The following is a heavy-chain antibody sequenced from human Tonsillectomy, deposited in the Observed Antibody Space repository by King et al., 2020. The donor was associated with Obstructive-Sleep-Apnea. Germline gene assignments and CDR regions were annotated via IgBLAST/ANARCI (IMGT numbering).Heavy chain of an antibody. CDR1: GGSINNYY. J-gene: IGHJ5*02. CDR3: ARDLTYYYGSGFDP. V-gene: IGHV4-59*01. D-gene: IGHD3-10*01. Sequence: QVQLQESGPGLVKPSETLSLTCTVSGGSINNYYWTWIRQPPGKGLEWIGYMYHSGSTKYNPSLKSRVTMSVDTSKNQFSLKLSSVTAADTAVYYCARDLTYYYGSGFDPWGQGTLVTVSS. CDR2: MYHSGST.